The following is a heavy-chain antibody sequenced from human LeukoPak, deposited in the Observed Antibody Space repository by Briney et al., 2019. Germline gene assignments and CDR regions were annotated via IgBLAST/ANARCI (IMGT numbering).Heavy chain of an antibody. Sequence: SETPSLTCTVSGDSISSGSYYWSWIRQPAGKGLEWIGRIYTSGSTNYNPSLKSRVTISVDTSKNQFSLKLSSVTAADTAVYYCAREYYYDSSGSPGVDYWGQGTLVTVSS. V-gene: IGHV4-61*02. CDR3: AREYYYDSSGSPGVDY. J-gene: IGHJ4*02. CDR1: GDSISSGSYY. CDR2: IYTSGST. D-gene: IGHD3-22*01.